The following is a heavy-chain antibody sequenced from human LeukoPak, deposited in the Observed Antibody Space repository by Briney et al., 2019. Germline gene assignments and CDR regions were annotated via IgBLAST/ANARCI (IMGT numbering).Heavy chain of an antibody. J-gene: IGHJ4*02. D-gene: IGHD6-19*01. Sequence: GGSLRLSCAASGFTFSTYSMNWVRQAPGKGLEWVSSISGSSTYIYYADSVKGRFTISRDNARNSMYLQMNSLRVEDTAVYYCASGSGWISDSWGQGTLVTVSS. CDR3: ASGSGWISDS. CDR2: ISGSSTYI. V-gene: IGHV3-21*01. CDR1: GFTFSTYS.